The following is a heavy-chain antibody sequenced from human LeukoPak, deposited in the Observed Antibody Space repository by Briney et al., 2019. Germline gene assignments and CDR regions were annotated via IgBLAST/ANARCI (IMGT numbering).Heavy chain of an antibody. CDR2: IYYSGST. Sequence: AETLSLTCTVSGASITNYHWSWIRQPPGKGLEWIGYIYYSGSTYYNPSLKSRVTISVDTSKNQFSLRLRSVTAADTAMYYCARSSGSSHLYDYWGQGTLVTVSS. J-gene: IGHJ4*02. V-gene: IGHV4-59*01. CDR3: ARSSGSSHLYDY. D-gene: IGHD3-10*01. CDR1: GASITNYH.